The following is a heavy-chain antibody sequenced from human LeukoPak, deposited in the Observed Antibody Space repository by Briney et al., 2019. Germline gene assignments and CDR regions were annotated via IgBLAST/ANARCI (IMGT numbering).Heavy chain of an antibody. J-gene: IGHJ1*01. CDR3: ARAVDSSGFSSFQY. D-gene: IGHD3-22*01. V-gene: IGHV4-38-2*02. Sequence: SETLSLTCTVSGHSIINSFYWGWIRQPPGKGLEWIGSIYHTGSTYYNPSLKSRVTISVDTSKNQFSLKVMSVTAADTAVYYCARAVDSSGFSSFQYWGQGTLVTVSS. CDR1: GHSIINSFY. CDR2: IYHTGST.